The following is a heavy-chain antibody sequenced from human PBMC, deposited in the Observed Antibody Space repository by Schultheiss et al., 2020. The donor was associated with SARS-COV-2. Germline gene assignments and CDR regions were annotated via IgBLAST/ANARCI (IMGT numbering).Heavy chain of an antibody. CDR3: ARQYCSSTSCYTSGMDV. CDR1: GYTFTGYY. V-gene: IGHV1-69*06. CDR2: IIPIFGTA. J-gene: IGHJ6*02. Sequence: SVKVSCKASGYTFTGYYMHWVRQAPGQGLEWMGGIIPIFGTANYAQKFQGRVTITADKSTSTAYMELSSLRSEDTAVYYCARQYCSSTSCYTSGMDVWGQGTTVTVSS. D-gene: IGHD2-2*02.